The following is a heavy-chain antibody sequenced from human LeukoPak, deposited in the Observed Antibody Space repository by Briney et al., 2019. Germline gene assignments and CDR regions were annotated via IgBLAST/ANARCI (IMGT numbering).Heavy chain of an antibody. CDR3: AREPVVDTAMVPGDYFDY. V-gene: IGHV4-4*07. Sequence: PSETLSLTCTVSGGSISSYYWSWIRQPAGKGLEWIGRIYTSGSTNYNPSLRSRVTMSVDTSKNQFSLKLSSVTAADTAVYYCAREPVVDTAMVPGDYFDYWGQGTLVTVSS. D-gene: IGHD5-18*01. CDR1: GGSISSYY. CDR2: IYTSGST. J-gene: IGHJ4*02.